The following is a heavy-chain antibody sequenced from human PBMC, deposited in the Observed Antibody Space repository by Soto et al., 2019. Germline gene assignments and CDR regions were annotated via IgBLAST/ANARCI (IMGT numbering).Heavy chain of an antibody. V-gene: IGHV4-30-4*01. J-gene: IGHJ5*02. Sequence: SETLSLTCTVSGGSISSGDYYWSWIRQPPGKGLEWIGYIYYSGSTYYNPSLKSRVTISVDKSKNQFSLKLSSVTAADTAVYYCARVLGGVLIWLGGWFDPWGQGTLVTVSS. CDR2: IYYSGST. CDR3: ARVLGGVLIWLGGWFDP. D-gene: IGHD3-10*01. CDR1: GGSISSGDYY.